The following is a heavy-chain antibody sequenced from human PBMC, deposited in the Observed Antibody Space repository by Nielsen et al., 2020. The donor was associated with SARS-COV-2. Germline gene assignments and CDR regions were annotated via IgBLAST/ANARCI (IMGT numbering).Heavy chain of an antibody. CDR3: ARLVNGANAFPGNPPGFDY. CDR2: INPSGGST. V-gene: IGHV1-46*01. Sequence: ASVKVSCKASGYTFTSYYMHWVRQAPGQGLEWMGIINPSGGSTSYAQKFQGRVTMTRDTSTSTVYMELSSLRSEDTAVYYCARLVNGANAFPGNPPGFDYWGQGTLVTVSS. CDR1: GYTFTSYY. J-gene: IGHJ4*02. D-gene: IGHD1-1*01.